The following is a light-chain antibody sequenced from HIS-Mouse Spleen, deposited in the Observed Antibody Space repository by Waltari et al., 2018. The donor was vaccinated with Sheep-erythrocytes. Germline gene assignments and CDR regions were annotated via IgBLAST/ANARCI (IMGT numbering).Light chain of an antibody. J-gene: IGKJ4*01. CDR3: QQYYSTLLT. CDR1: QSVIYSSNTKNY. Sequence: DIVMTQSPDSLAVSLGERATINCKSSQSVIYSSNTKNYLAWYQQKPGQPPKLLIYWASTRESGVPDRFSGSGSGTDFTLTISSLQAEDVAVYYCQQYYSTLLTFGGGTKVEIK. CDR2: WAS. V-gene: IGKV4-1*01.